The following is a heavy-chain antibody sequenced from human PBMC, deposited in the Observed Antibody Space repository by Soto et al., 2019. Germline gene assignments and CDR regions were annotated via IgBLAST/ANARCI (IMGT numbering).Heavy chain of an antibody. J-gene: IGHJ4*02. CDR3: VRFGGAAAGPGDY. Sequence: GGSLRLSCVASEFTFSSFEMNWVRQAPGKGLEWVSHISDSGTTIYYTDSVQGRFTISRDNTKKSLYLQMNSLRVEDSGVYYCVRFGGAAAGPGDYWGQGTLVTVSS. D-gene: IGHD6-13*01. V-gene: IGHV3-48*03. CDR2: ISDSGTTI. CDR1: EFTFSSFE.